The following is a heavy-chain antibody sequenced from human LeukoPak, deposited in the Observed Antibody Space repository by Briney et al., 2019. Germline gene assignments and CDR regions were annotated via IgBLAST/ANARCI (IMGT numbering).Heavy chain of an antibody. CDR1: GYTFTGSY. D-gene: IGHD3-10*01. CDR3: ARAEGGQVRGVISY. V-gene: IGHV1-2*02. Sequence: ASVKVSCKASGYTFTGSYIHWVRQAPGEGLEWMGWINPNSGGTNYAQKFQGRVTMTRDTSISTAYMELSRLRSDDTAVYYCARAEGGQVRGVISYWGQGTLVTVSS. CDR2: INPNSGGT. J-gene: IGHJ4*02.